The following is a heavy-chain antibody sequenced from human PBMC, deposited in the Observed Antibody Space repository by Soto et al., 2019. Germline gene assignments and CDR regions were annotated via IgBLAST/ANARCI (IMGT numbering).Heavy chain of an antibody. V-gene: IGHV3-30-3*01. CDR3: ASIPYGDYVPGPDTPYYDYYGMDV. CDR1: GCTFSSYA. CDR2: ISYDGSNK. J-gene: IGHJ6*02. D-gene: IGHD4-17*01. Sequence: QVQLVESGGGVVQPGRSLRLSCAASGCTFSSYAMHWVRQAPGKGLEWVAVISYDGSNKYYADSVKGRFSISRDNSKKTLYLQMNRLRAEDTAVYYCASIPYGDYVPGPDTPYYDYYGMDVWGQGTTVTVSS.